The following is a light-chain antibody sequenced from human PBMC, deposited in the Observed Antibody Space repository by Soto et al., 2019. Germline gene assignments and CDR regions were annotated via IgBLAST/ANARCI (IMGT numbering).Light chain of an antibody. V-gene: IGLV2-14*03. CDR1: SSDIGSYNY. CDR3: VSYTTSAAYV. Sequence: QSVLTQPASVSGSPGQSITISCTGTSSDIGSYNYVAWYQQFPGKTPKLIIYDINNRPSGFSNRFSGSKSGNTASLTISGLQAEDEADYYCVSYTTSAAYVFGTGTKVTVL. J-gene: IGLJ1*01. CDR2: DIN.